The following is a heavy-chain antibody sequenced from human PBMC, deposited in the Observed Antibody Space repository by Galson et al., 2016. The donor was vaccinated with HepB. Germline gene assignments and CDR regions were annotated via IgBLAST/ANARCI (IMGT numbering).Heavy chain of an antibody. V-gene: IGHV3-33*01. CDR1: GFTFSTYG. D-gene: IGHD2-2*01. CDR3: ARGFAVPGRIDY. J-gene: IGHJ4*03. CDR2: IWYDGSNK. Sequence: SLRLSCAASGFTFSTYGIHWVRQTPGKGLEWVAVIWYDGSNKYYGDSVKGRLTISRDNSKNTVYPQMNSLRAEDTAVYYCARGFAVPGRIDYWGQGTLVTVSS.